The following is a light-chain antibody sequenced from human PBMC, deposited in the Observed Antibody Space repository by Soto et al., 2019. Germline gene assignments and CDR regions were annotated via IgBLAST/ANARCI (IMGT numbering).Light chain of an antibody. CDR1: QSVSSSY. V-gene: IGKV3-20*01. CDR2: GAS. J-gene: IGKJ1*01. Sequence: EILLTQSPGTLSLSPGERATLSCRASQSVSSSYLAWYQQKPGQAPRLLIYGASSRATGIPDRFSGSGSGTDFTLTISRLEPEDFAVYYCHQYCSSPCTFGHGTKVDIK. CDR3: HQYCSSPCT.